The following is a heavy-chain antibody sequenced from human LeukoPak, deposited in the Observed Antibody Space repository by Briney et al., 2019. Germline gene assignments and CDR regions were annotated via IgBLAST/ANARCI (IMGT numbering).Heavy chain of an antibody. CDR3: AKAPVTTCRGAYCYPFDY. CDR2: ISDSGNT. Sequence: GGSLRLSCAASGFTLSSYAMSWVRQAPGKGLEWVSAISDSGNTYHADSVKGRFTISGDSSKNTLFLQMNRLRPEDAAVYYCAKAPVTTCRGAYCYPFDYWGQGTLVTVSS. V-gene: IGHV3-23*01. CDR1: GFTLSSYA. D-gene: IGHD2-21*01. J-gene: IGHJ4*02.